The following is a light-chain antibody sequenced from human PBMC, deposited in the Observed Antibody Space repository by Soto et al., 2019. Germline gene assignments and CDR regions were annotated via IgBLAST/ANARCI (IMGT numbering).Light chain of an antibody. V-gene: IGKV3-11*01. CDR3: QQRTNWPSIT. J-gene: IGKJ5*01. CDR1: QSVSTY. CDR2: DAS. Sequence: DIVLTQSPATLSLSPGERATLSCRASQSVSTYLAWYQQKPGQAPRLLIYDASNRATGIPPRFSGSGSGTDFTLTISGLEPEDFAVYYCQQRTNWPSITFGQGTRLEIK.